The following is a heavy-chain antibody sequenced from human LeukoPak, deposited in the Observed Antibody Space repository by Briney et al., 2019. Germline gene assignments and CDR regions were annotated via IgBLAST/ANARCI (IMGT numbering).Heavy chain of an antibody. CDR3: ARDPSGSYDRGYFDY. D-gene: IGHD1-26*01. J-gene: IGHJ4*02. CDR2: ISWNSGSI. Sequence: PGGSLRLSCAASGFTFDDYAMHWVRQAPRKGLEWVSGISWNSGSIGYADSVKGRFTISRDNAKNSLYLQMNSLRAEDTALYYCARDPSGSYDRGYFDYWGQGTLVTVSS. CDR1: GFTFDDYA. V-gene: IGHV3-9*01.